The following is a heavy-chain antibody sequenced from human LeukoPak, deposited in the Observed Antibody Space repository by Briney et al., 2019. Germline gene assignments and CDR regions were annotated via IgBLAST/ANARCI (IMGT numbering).Heavy chain of an antibody. Sequence: SETLSLTCTVSGDSITSRGFYWSELRHHPGRGLEWIGHITNSGSTSYNPSLKSRLTIARDTSKNQFSLGLTFATAADTAIYYCARDNILTSSPDAFDFWGRGTLVTVSS. V-gene: IGHV4-31*03. CDR1: GDSITSRGFY. CDR2: ITNSGST. CDR3: ARDNILTSSPDAFDF. D-gene: IGHD3-9*01. J-gene: IGHJ3*01.